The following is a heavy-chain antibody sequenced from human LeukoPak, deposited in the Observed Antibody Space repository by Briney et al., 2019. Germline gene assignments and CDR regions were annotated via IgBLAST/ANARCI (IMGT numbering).Heavy chain of an antibody. CDR2: ISYDGSNK. V-gene: IGHV3-30-3*01. CDR1: GFTFSSYA. D-gene: IGHD5-18*01. Sequence: GGSLRLSCAASGFTFSSYAMHWVRQAPGKGLEWVAVISYDGSNKYYADSVKGRFTISRDNSKNTLYLQMNSLRAEDTAVYYCARSFTAMAKYFDYWGQGTLVTVSS. J-gene: IGHJ4*02. CDR3: ARSFTAMAKYFDY.